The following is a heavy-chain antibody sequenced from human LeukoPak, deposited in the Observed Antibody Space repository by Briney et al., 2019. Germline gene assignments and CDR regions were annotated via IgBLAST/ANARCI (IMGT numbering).Heavy chain of an antibody. V-gene: IGHV3-21*01. Sequence: GGSLRLSCAASGFSFSSYTMNWVRQAPGKGLEWVSSISGSSRHKYYADSVKGRFTISRDNAKNSLYLQMNSLRAEDTAVYYCARTANFAAGYYIDYWGQGTLVTVSS. D-gene: IGHD6-13*01. CDR2: ISGSSRHK. CDR3: ARTANFAAGYYIDY. CDR1: GFSFSSYT. J-gene: IGHJ4*02.